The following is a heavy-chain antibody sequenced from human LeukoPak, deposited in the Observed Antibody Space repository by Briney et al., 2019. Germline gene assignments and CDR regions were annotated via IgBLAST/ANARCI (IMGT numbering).Heavy chain of an antibody. V-gene: IGHV3-66*01. D-gene: IGHD3-10*01. CDR3: ARGPYASGSYFSGGYYYYMDV. J-gene: IGHJ6*03. CDR2: LYTGGNT. CDR1: GFTVSSNS. Sequence: GGSLRLSCTVSGFTVSSNSMSWVRQAPGKGLEWVSVLYTGGNTYYADSVKGRFTISRDSSKNTLYLQMTSLSAEDTAVYYCARGPYASGSYFSGGYYYYMDVWGKGTTVTISS.